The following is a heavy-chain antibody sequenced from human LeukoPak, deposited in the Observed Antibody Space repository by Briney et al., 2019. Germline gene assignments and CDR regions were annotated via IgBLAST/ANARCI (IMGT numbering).Heavy chain of an antibody. Sequence: EASVKVSCKASGGTFGSYAISWVRQAPGQGLEWMGGIIPISGTANYAQKFQGRGTITADEATSTAYMETSSLRSEDTAVYYCARDQDSNYGQYYYMDVWGKGTTVTVSS. CDR3: ARDQDSNYGQYYYMDV. CDR1: GGTFGSYA. V-gene: IGHV1-69*13. J-gene: IGHJ6*03. D-gene: IGHD4-11*01. CDR2: IIPISGTA.